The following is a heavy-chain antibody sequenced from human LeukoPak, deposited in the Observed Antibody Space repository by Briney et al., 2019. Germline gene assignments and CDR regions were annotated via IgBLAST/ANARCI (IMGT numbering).Heavy chain of an antibody. J-gene: IGHJ4*02. CDR2: ISPYNGHT. Sequence: ASVRVSCKASGYIFIDYGISWVRQAPRQGLEWMGWISPYNGHTNYEPNLQDRLTMTTDTSTSTAYMELRSLTSDDTAVYYCAKTRDTVLNEYWGQGTLVTVSS. CDR1: GYIFIDYG. CDR3: AKTRDTVLNEY. V-gene: IGHV1-18*01. D-gene: IGHD3-10*01.